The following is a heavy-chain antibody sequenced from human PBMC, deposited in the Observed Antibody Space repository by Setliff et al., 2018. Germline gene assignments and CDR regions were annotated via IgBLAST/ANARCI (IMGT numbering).Heavy chain of an antibody. CDR1: GGSISSSSYY. Sequence: SETLSLTCTVSGGSISSSSYYWGWIRQPPGKGLEWIANIYYSGSTYYNPSLKSRVTISVDTSKNQFSLKLSSVTAADTAVYYCATLLSSWQNWYFDLWGRGTRVTVSS. D-gene: IGHD6-13*01. J-gene: IGHJ2*01. V-gene: IGHV4-39*01. CDR3: ATLLSSWQNWYFDL. CDR2: IYYSGST.